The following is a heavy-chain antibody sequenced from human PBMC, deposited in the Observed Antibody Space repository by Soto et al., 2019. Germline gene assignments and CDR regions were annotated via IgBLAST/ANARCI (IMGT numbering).Heavy chain of an antibody. Sequence: QITLKESGPTLVKPTQTLTLTCTFSGFSLTTRGVGVGWIRQPPGKALEWLALIYWDDDEGYSPSLKSRLTITKDPSKTPVVLTMPNMDPVDTATCSCAHRPRGYSYHFDSWRQGTLVTVSS. CDR3: AHRPRGYSYHFDS. V-gene: IGHV2-5*02. CDR2: IYWDDDE. J-gene: IGHJ4*02. D-gene: IGHD5-18*01. CDR1: GFSLTTRGVG.